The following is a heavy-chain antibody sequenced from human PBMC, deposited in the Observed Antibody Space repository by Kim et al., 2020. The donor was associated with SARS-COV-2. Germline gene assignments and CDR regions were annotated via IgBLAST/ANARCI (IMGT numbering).Heavy chain of an antibody. Sequence: GGSLRLSCAASGFTFSSYAMSWVRQAPGKGLEWVSAISGSGGSTYYADSVKGRFTISRDNSKNTLYLQMNSLRAEDTAVYYWAKGDYSFGYFDYWGQGTLVTVSS. V-gene: IGHV3-23*01. CDR1: GFTFSSYA. D-gene: IGHD2-21*01. CDR3: AKGDYSFGYFDY. J-gene: IGHJ4*02. CDR2: ISGSGGST.